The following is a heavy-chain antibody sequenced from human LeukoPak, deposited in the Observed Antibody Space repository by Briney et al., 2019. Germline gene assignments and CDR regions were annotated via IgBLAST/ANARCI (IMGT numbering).Heavy chain of an antibody. Sequence: SETLSLTCTVSGGSISSYYWSWIRQPPGKGLEWIGYIYYSGSTNYNPSLKSRVTISVDTSKNQFSLKLSSVTAADTAVYYCASHATVRVYYFDYWGQGTLVTVSS. J-gene: IGHJ4*02. CDR1: GGSISSYY. D-gene: IGHD1-1*01. CDR2: IYYSGST. CDR3: ASHATVRVYYFDY. V-gene: IGHV4-59*01.